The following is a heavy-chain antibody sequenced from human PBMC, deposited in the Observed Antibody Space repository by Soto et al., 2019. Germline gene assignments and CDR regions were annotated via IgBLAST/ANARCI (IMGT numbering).Heavy chain of an antibody. CDR1: GDSINRGAYY. V-gene: IGHV4-31*03. D-gene: IGHD3-22*01. J-gene: IGHJ4*02. CDR2: ISKSGRT. CDR3: ASHGYDSSGHYLYYFDY. Sequence: SETLSLTCTVSGDSINRGAYYWTWIRQHPGKGLEWIGYISKSGRTYYNPSLKSRLTISLDTSENQFSLKLTSVTAADTAVYYCASHGYDSSGHYLYYFDYWGQGTLVTVSS.